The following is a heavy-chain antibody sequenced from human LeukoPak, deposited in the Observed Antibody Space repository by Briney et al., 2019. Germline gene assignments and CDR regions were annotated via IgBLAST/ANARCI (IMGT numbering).Heavy chain of an antibody. CDR2: ISYDGSNK. V-gene: IGHV3-30*03. D-gene: IGHD6-19*01. CDR1: GFTFSSYG. CDR3: QVAGTDYYYGMDV. J-gene: IGHJ6*02. Sequence: GGSLRLSCAASGFTFSSYGMHWVRQAPGKGLEWVAVISYDGSNKYYADSVKGRFTISRDNSKNTLYLQMNSLRAEDTAVYYCQVAGTDYYYGMDVWGQGTTVTVSS.